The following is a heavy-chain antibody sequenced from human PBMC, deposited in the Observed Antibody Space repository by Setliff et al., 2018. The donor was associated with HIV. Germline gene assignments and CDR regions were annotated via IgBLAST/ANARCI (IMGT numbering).Heavy chain of an antibody. Sequence: SETLSLTCTVSGGSISSSSYYWGWSRQPPGKGLEWIGSIYHSGSTNYNPSLKSRVTISVDKSKNQFSLKLSSVTAADTAVYYCARGYLRGSGYKNNWFDPWGQGTLVTVSS. V-gene: IGHV4-39*07. D-gene: IGHD5-12*01. CDR1: GGSISSSSYY. J-gene: IGHJ5*02. CDR3: ARGYLRGSGYKNNWFDP. CDR2: IYHSGST.